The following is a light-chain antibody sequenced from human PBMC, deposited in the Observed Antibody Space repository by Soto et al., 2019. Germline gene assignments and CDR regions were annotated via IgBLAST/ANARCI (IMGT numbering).Light chain of an antibody. CDR3: CSYAGSYTLWV. Sequence: QSALTQPRSVSGSPGQSVTISCTGTSSDVGGYNYVSWYQQYPGKAPKLIIFDVSKRPSGVPDRLSGSKSGNTASLTISGLQAEDEADYYCCSYAGSYTLWVFGGGTKLTVL. J-gene: IGLJ3*02. CDR1: SSDVGGYNY. CDR2: DVS. V-gene: IGLV2-11*01.